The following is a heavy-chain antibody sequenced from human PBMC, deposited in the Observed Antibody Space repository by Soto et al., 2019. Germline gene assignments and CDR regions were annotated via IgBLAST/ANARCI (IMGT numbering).Heavy chain of an antibody. CDR3: VRVGCTLNSCDIYGMDV. J-gene: IGHJ6*02. D-gene: IGHD2-8*01. CDR2: IEGDGSAK. V-gene: IGHV3-7*03. Sequence: EVQLVDSGGDLVRPGGSLRLSCAASGFTFSNFWMSWVRQAPGKGLEWVANIEGDGSAKNYLDSVKGRFTISRDNAKNSVYLQMSSLRAEDKAVYYCVRVGCTLNSCDIYGMDVWGQGPTVTVSS. CDR1: GFTFSNFW.